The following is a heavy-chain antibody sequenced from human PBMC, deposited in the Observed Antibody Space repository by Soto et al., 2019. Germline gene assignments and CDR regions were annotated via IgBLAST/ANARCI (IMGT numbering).Heavy chain of an antibody. CDR2: INPSGAST. Sequence: ASVKVSCKASGYTFTNYDISWVRQAPGQGLEWVGLINPSGASTTYAQKFQGRVTMTRDTSTSTVYMELNSLRSEDTAVYFCARDAQIGHGYSAYHTYWGQGALVTVSS. D-gene: IGHD5-12*01. V-gene: IGHV1-46*01. J-gene: IGHJ4*02. CDR1: GYTFTNYD. CDR3: ARDAQIGHGYSAYHTY.